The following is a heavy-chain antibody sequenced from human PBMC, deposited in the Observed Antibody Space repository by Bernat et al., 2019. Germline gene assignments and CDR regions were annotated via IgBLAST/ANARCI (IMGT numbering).Heavy chain of an antibody. J-gene: IGHJ4*02. CDR3: ARIRRYCDWFTGYLTPSTFDY. CDR2: IYYSGST. V-gene: IGHV4-59*08. D-gene: IGHD3-9*01. CDR1: GGSISSYY. Sequence: QVQLQESGPGLVKPSETLSLTCTVSGGSISSYYWSWIRQPPGKGLEWIGYIYYSGSTNYNPSLKSRVTISVDTSKNQFSLKLSSVTAADTAVYYCARIRRYCDWFTGYLTPSTFDYWGQGTLVTVSS.